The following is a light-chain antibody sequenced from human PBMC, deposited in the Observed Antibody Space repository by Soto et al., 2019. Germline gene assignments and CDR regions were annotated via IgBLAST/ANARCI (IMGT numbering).Light chain of an antibody. V-gene: IGKV2-28*01. CDR2: LAS. CDR1: QSLLHSNGYNY. Sequence: DIVMTQSPLSLPVTPGEPASISCRCSQSLLHSNGYNYLDWYLQKPGQSPQLLIYLASNRASGVPDRFSGSGSGTDFTLKISRVEPEDVGVSYCMQSLQTLPLTFGGGTKVEMK. CDR3: MQSLQTLPLT. J-gene: IGKJ4*01.